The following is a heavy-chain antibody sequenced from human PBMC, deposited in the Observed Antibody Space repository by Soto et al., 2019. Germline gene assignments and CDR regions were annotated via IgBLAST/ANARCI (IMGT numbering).Heavy chain of an antibody. CDR1: GFTFSSYA. D-gene: IGHD3-10*01. CDR3: ARDLWSGNRKFDY. V-gene: IGHV3-30-3*01. J-gene: IGHJ4*02. CDR2: ISYDGSNK. Sequence: GGSLRLSCAASGFTFSSYAMHWVRQAPGKGLEWVAVISYDGSNKYYADSVKGRFTISRDNSRNTLYLQMNSLRAEDTAVYYCARDLWSGNRKFDYWGQGTLVTVSS.